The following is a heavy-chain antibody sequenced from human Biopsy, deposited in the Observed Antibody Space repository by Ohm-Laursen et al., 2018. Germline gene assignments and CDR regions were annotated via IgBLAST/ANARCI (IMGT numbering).Heavy chain of an antibody. CDR1: GGSISGYH. D-gene: IGHD2-2*01. CDR2: ISYTGGI. V-gene: IGHV4-59*01. J-gene: IGHJ4*02. Sequence: GTLSLTCTVSGGSISGYHWSWIRKSPGKGLEWLAYISYTGGITSKPSLNGRATMSLDTSRNQFSLRLIYVTAADTAVYYCARMPHFDYWGQGILVTVSS. CDR3: ARMPHFDY.